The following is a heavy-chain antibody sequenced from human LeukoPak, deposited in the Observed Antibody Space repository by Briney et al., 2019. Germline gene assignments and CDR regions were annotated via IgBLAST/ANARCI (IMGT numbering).Heavy chain of an antibody. D-gene: IGHD3-22*01. CDR2: IYSSGST. J-gene: IGHJ4*02. CDR3: SRHLYYSSVGTFYFDY. Sequence: SETLSLTCTVSGGSISSYYWSWIRQPPGKGLECIGYIYSSGSTNYNPSLKSRVTISVDTSKNQFSLKLSSVTAADTAVYYCSRHLYYSSVGTFYFDYWGQGTLVTVSS. V-gene: IGHV4-59*08. CDR1: GGSISSYY.